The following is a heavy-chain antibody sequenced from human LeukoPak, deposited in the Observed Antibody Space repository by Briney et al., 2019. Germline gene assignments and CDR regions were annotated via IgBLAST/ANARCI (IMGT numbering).Heavy chain of an antibody. CDR3: ARDFCSAGSCYPDN. CDR2: IYSGGST. V-gene: IGHV3-66*01. CDR1: GFTVSSNY. Sequence: GGSLRLSCAASGFTVSSNYMSWVRQAPGKGLEWVSVIYSGGSTYYADSVKGRFTTSRDNSKNTLYLQMNSLRVEDTAVYYCARDFCSAGSCYPDNWGQGTLVTVSS. J-gene: IGHJ4*02. D-gene: IGHD2-15*01.